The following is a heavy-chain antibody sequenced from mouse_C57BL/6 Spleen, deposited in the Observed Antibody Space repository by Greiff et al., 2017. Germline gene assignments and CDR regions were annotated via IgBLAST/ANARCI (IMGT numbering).Heavy chain of an antibody. CDR1: GYSITSGYY. Sequence: EVKLVESGPGLVKPSQSLSLTCSVTGYSITSGYYWNWLRQFPGNKLEWMGYISYDGSNNYNPSLKNRISITRDTSKNQFFLKLNSVTTEDTATYYCASPYYGSSHWYFDVWGTGTTVTVSS. CDR3: ASPYYGSSHWYFDV. V-gene: IGHV3-6*01. J-gene: IGHJ1*03. CDR2: ISYDGSN. D-gene: IGHD1-1*01.